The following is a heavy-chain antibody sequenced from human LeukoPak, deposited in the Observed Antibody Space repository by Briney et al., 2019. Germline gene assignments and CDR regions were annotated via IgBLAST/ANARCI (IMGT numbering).Heavy chain of an antibody. Sequence: GRSMRLSSAVYGLTFADIATHWVRHVPGKGLEWVSRITANADTRSDAYSGKGRFTSARDNGKSALYLQMNSLRTEDTAVYYCARDLVIVDTPGDGFDYWGQGTLVTVSA. D-gene: IGHD2/OR15-2a*01. CDR2: ITANADTR. CDR3: ARDLVIVDTPGDGFDY. V-gene: IGHV3-9*01. CDR1: GLTFADIA. J-gene: IGHJ4*02.